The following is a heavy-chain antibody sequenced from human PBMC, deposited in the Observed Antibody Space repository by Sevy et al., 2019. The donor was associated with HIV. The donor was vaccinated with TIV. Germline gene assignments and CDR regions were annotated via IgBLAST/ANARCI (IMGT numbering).Heavy chain of an antibody. J-gene: IGHJ4*02. CDR1: GFTFSMYA. CDR3: ARVNSFDGDYDGGDY. Sequence: GGSLRLSCAASGFTFSMYAIKWVRQAPGKGLEWVALISYDGGNKYHADSVKGRFTISRDNSKNTLYLQMNSLGAEDTAVYYCARVNSFDGDYDGGDYWGQGTLVTVSS. V-gene: IGHV3-30-3*01. CDR2: ISYDGGNK. D-gene: IGHD4-17*01.